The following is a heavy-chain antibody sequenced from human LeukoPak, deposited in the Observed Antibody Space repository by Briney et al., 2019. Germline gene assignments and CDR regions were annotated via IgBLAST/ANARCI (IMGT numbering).Heavy chain of an antibody. J-gene: IGHJ4*02. CDR3: VKGSGGSRPYYFDY. V-gene: IGHV3-23*01. CDR2: ISGSGGGT. CDR1: GFTFSSYS. Sequence: PGGSLRLSCAASGFTFSSYSMNWVRQAAGKGLEWVSLISGSGGGTYYADSVKGRFTTSRDNSKNTLYLQMNTLRVEETAVYYCVKGSGGSRPYYFDYWGQGTLVTVSS. D-gene: IGHD6-6*01.